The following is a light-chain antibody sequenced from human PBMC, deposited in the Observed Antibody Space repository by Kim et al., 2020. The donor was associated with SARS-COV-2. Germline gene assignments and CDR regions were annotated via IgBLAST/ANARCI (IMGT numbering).Light chain of an antibody. J-gene: IGLJ2*01. CDR1: SSDVGAYNH. CDR2: DGS. V-gene: IGLV2-11*03. CDR3: CSYAGSYTVV. Sequence: QSVTISCAGTSSDVGAYNHVSWYQQQPRKAPKLMIYDGSKRPSGVPDRFSGSKSGNTASLTISGLQAEDEADYYCCSYAGSYTVVFGGGTQLTVL.